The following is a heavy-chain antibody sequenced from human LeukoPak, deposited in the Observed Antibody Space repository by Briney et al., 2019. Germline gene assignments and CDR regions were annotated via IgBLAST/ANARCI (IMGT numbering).Heavy chain of an antibody. CDR2: IDPSDSYT. D-gene: IGHD5-12*01. CDR3: ARGYSGYDAVDY. Sequence: AEPLMISSKGSGYTISSYWITCVRQMPGKGLERMGRIDPSDSYTNYSPSFQGHVTISADKSISTAYLQWSSLKASDTAMYYCARGYSGYDAVDYWGQGTLVTVSS. V-gene: IGHV5-10-1*01. CDR1: GYTISSYW. J-gene: IGHJ4*02.